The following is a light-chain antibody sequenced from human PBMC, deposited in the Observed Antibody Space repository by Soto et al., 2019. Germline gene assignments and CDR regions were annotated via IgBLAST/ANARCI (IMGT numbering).Light chain of an antibody. CDR2: WGS. V-gene: IGKV2-28*01. CDR1: QSLLYSNGYNY. J-gene: IGKJ2*01. Sequence: DIVMTQSPLSLPVTPGEPASISCRSSQSLLYSNGYNYLDWYLQKPGQSPQLLIYWGSNRASGVTDRFSGSGSGTDFTLKISGVEAEDVGVYYCMQALQTPYTFGPGTKLEIK. CDR3: MQALQTPYT.